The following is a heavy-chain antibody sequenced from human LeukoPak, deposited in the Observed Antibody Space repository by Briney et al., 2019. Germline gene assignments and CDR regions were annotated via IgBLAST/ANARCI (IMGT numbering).Heavy chain of an antibody. Sequence: PSETLSLTCTVSGGSISSSYYWGWIRQPPGKGLEWIGNFYYSGSTYYNPSLKSRVTISVDTSKNQFSLKLSSVTAADTAVYYCARGMTIYYLWGQGTLVTVSS. D-gene: IGHD3-9*01. CDR2: FYYSGST. CDR3: ARGMTIYYL. J-gene: IGHJ5*02. V-gene: IGHV4-39*07. CDR1: GGSISSSYY.